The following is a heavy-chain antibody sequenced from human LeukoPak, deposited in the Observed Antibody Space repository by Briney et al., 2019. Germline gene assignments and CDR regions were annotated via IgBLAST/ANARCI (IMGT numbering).Heavy chain of an antibody. CDR2: INPNTGST. D-gene: IGHD4-11*01. V-gene: IGHV1-2*02. Sequence: GASVKVSCKASGYTFTSYGISWVRQAPGQGLEWMGWINPNTGSTNYAEKFQGRVTLTRDTSISTAYMELSSLRSDDTAVYYCAKGGPPNDYSRNWIDPWGLGTLVTVSS. J-gene: IGHJ5*02. CDR3: AKGGPPNDYSRNWIDP. CDR1: GYTFTSYG.